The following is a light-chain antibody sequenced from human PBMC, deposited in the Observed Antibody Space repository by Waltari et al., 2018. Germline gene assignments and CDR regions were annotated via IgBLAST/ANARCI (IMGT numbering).Light chain of an antibody. J-gene: IGLJ3*02. CDR3: GSYADTSTWV. V-gene: IGLV2-8*01. CDR2: DVN. Sequence: QSVLTQPPSASGSPGQSVTISCTGSSSDVGGYNSVSWYQRHPGKAPKLRIYDVNKRPSCVPDRVYGSKSGNTDSLTVSGLQVEDEGDYYCGSYADTSTWVFGGGTSLTVL. CDR1: SSDVGGYNS.